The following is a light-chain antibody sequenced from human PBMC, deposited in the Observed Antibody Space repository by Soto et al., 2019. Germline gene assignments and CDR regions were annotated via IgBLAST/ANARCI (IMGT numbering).Light chain of an antibody. CDR3: ASYLGSFKPWL. V-gene: IGLV2-11*01. Sequence: QSALAQPLSVSGSPGQSVTISCTGSGGDIANSRYISWFQQHPGSAPKLIIFDVRQRPSGVPDRFSASKSGVTASLTISGLQADDEADYYCASYLGSFKPWLFGGGTKVTVL. CDR2: DVR. CDR1: GGDIANSRY. J-gene: IGLJ3*02.